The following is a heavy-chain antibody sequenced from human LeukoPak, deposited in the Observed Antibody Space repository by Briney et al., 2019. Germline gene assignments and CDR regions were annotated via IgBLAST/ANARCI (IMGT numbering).Heavy chain of an antibody. CDR2: INSDGSST. D-gene: IGHD4-11*01. V-gene: IGHV3-74*01. CDR1: GFTFSSYW. Sequence: GGSLRLSCAASGFTFSSYWMHWVRQAPGKGLVWVSRINSDGSSTRYADSVKGRFTISRDNSKNTLYLQMNSLRAEDTAVYYCAGDYSNQYNVQHWGQGTLVTVSS. J-gene: IGHJ1*01. CDR3: AGDYSNQYNVQH.